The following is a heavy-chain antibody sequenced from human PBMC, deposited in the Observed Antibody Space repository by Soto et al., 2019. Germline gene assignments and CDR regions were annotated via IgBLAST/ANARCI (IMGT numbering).Heavy chain of an antibody. Sequence: SQTLSLTCAISGDSVSSKSAAWNWIRQSPSRGLEWLGRTYYRSKWYNDYAVSVKSRITINPDTSKNQFSLQLNSVTPDDTAVYYCARGGYYDSSGARNYHYYGMDVWGQGTTVTVSS. D-gene: IGHD3-22*01. V-gene: IGHV6-1*01. CDR1: GDSVSSKSAA. CDR3: ARGGYYDSSGARNYHYYGMDV. CDR2: TYYRSKWYN. J-gene: IGHJ6*02.